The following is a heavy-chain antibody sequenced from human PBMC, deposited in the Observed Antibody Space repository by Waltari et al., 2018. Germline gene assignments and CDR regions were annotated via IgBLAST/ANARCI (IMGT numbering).Heavy chain of an antibody. V-gene: IGHV4-38-2*01. J-gene: IGHJ4*02. CDR2: IYHSGST. CDR1: GYSISSVYY. CDR3: ARLVAVAGIAYY. D-gene: IGHD6-19*01. Sequence: QVQLQESGPGLVKPSETLSLTCAVSGYSISSVYYWGWIRQPPGKGLEWIGSIYHSGSTYYNPSLKSRVTISVDTSKNQFSLKLSSVTAADTAVYYCARLVAVAGIAYYWGQGTLVTVSS.